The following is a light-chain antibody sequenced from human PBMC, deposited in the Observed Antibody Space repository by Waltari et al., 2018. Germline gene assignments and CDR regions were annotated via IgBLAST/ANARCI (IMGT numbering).Light chain of an antibody. Sequence: QPALTPPAAVSGPPGQPTTISCSATSSDVGTYNYFSWYQQHPGKAPRLMIYDVSNRPSGGAHLFSRYQSGNTASLNISVLQADDEAAYHCSSYASSNSLLFGGGTKLTVL. CDR2: DVS. J-gene: IGLJ2*01. CDR1: SSDVGTYNY. CDR3: SSYASSNSLL. V-gene: IGLV2-14*03.